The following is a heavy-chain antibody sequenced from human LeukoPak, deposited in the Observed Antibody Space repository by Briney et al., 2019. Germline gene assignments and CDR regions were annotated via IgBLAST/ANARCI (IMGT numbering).Heavy chain of an antibody. CDR3: ALYGGVAARRGYFQH. D-gene: IGHD6-6*01. CDR1: GGTFSSYA. Sequence: GSSVKVSCKASGGTFSSYAISWVRQAPGQGLEWMGGIIPIFGTANYAQKFQGRVTITADESTSTAYMELSSLRSEDTAVYYCALYGGVAARRGYFQHWGQGTLVTVSS. V-gene: IGHV1-69*01. CDR2: IIPIFGTA. J-gene: IGHJ1*01.